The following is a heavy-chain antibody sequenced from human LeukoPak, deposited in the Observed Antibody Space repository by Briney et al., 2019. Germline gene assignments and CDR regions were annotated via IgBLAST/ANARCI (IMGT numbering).Heavy chain of an antibody. CDR3: AKADISSGRLDS. J-gene: IGHJ4*02. Sequence: PGGSLRLSCAASGFIFSSYGMHWVRQTPGKGLEWVAFIMYDGSNKYYADSVKGRFTISRDNSNNTLYLQMNSLRADDTALYYCAKADISSGRLDSWGQGTLVTVSS. CDR2: IMYDGSNK. D-gene: IGHD6-19*01. V-gene: IGHV3-30*02. CDR1: GFIFSSYG.